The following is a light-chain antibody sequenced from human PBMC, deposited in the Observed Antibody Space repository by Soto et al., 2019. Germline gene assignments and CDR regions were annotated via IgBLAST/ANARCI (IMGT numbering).Light chain of an antibody. CDR3: QQYYSPYT. Sequence: IVMTQSPDSLAVSLGERATINCKSSQSVLYSSNNKNYLAWYQQKPGQPPKLLIYWASTRESGVPDRFSGSGSGTDFTLTISSLQAEDVAVYYCQQYYSPYTFGQGTKLEIK. CDR2: WAS. CDR1: QSVLYSSNNKNY. J-gene: IGKJ2*01. V-gene: IGKV4-1*01.